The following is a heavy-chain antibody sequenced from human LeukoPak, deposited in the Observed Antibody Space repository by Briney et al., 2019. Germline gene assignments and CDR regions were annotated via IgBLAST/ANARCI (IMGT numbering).Heavy chain of an antibody. CDR2: IKQDGSEK. D-gene: IGHD3-3*01. CDR3: ARDQGLEDYYYYMDV. J-gene: IGHJ6*03. CDR1: GFTFSSYW. V-gene: IGHV3-7*01. Sequence: GGSLRLSCAASGFTFSSYWMSWVRQAPGKGLEWVANIKQDGSEKYYVDSVKGRFTISRDNAKNSLYLQMNSLRAEDTAVYYCARDQGLEDYYYYMDVWGKGTTVTVSS.